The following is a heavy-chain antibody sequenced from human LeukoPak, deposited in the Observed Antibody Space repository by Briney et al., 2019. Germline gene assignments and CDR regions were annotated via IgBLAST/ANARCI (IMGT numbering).Heavy chain of an antibody. V-gene: IGHV4-30-2*01. J-gene: IGHJ4*02. CDR2: IYHSGST. D-gene: IGHD1-26*01. Sequence: SETLSLTCTVSGGSISSGGYYWSWIRQPPGKGLEWIGYIYHSGSTYYNPSLQSRVTISVDTSKNQFSLKLSSVTAADTAVYYCARGPSGSYNDYWGQGTLVTVSS. CDR3: ARGPSGSYNDY. CDR1: GGSISSGGYY.